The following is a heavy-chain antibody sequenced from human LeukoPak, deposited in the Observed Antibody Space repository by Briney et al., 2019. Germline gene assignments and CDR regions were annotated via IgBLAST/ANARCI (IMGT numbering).Heavy chain of an antibody. J-gene: IGHJ4*02. CDR1: GFTFSSYA. D-gene: IGHD5-18*01. Sequence: PGASLRLSCEASGFTFSSYAMSWVCQAPGKGLEWVSAISGSGGSTDYADSVKGRFTISRDNSKNTLYLQMNSLRAEDTAVYYCAKASGYTYGDFDYWGQGTLVTVSS. V-gene: IGHV3-23*01. CDR2: ISGSGGST. CDR3: AKASGYTYGDFDY.